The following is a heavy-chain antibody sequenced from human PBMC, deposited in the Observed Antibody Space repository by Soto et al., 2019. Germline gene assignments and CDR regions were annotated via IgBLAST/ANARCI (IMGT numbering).Heavy chain of an antibody. CDR2: IYYSGST. D-gene: IGHD3-22*01. V-gene: IGHV4-30-4*01. CDR1: GGSISSGDYY. CDR3: AREGGTNSSGYYYVLDY. Sequence: KTSETLSLTCTVSGGSISSGDYYWSWIRQPPGKGLEWIGYIYYSGSTYYNPSLKSRVTISVDTSKNQFSLKLSSVTAADTAVYYCAREGGTNSSGYYYVLDYWGQGTLVTVSS. J-gene: IGHJ4*02.